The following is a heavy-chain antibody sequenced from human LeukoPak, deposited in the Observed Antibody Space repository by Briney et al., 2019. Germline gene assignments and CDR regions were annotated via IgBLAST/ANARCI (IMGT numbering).Heavy chain of an antibody. CDR2: MNPNSGNT. J-gene: IGHJ5*02. V-gene: IGHV1-8*01. CDR3: ARAPPARRYCSSTSCYPNRFDP. Sequence: ASVKVSCKASRYTFTSYDINWVRQATGQGLEWMGWMNPNSGNTGYAQKFQGRVTMTRNTSISTAYMELSSLRSEDTAVYYCARAPPARRYCSSTSCYPNRFDPWGQGTLVTVSS. CDR1: RYTFTSYD. D-gene: IGHD2-2*01.